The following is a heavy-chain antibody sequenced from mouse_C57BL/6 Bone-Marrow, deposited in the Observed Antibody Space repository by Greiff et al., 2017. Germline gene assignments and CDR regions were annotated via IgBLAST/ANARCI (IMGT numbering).Heavy chain of an antibody. CDR3: ATYDYSYFDY. J-gene: IGHJ2*01. Sequence: VQLQQSGPVLVKPGASVKMSCKASGYTFTDYYMNWVKQSHGKSLEWIGVINPYNGGTSYNQKFKGKATLTVDKSSSTAYMELNSLTSEDSAVYYCATYDYSYFDYWGQGTTLTVSS. V-gene: IGHV1-19*01. CDR2: INPYNGGT. D-gene: IGHD2-4*01. CDR1: GYTFTDYY.